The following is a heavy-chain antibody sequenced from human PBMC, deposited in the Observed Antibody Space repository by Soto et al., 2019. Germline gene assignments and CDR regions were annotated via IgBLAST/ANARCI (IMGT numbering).Heavy chain of an antibody. Sequence: QVQLMQSGAEVKKPGASVKVSCKASGDTFTEYYIHWVRQAPGQGLEWMGTVNPSGGHTTYAQHFLGRVTMTWDTATTTLYMELTSLTSDDTAVYYCARGGPGVVVTAALDYWGQGTLVTVSS. CDR2: VNPSGGHT. J-gene: IGHJ4*02. D-gene: IGHD2-21*02. V-gene: IGHV1-46*01. CDR3: ARGGPGVVVTAALDY. CDR1: GDTFTEYY.